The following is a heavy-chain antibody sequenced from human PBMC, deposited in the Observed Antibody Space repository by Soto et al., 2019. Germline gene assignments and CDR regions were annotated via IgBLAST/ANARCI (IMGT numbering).Heavy chain of an antibody. V-gene: IGHV3-11*06. D-gene: IGHD4-17*01. CDR1: GFTFSDYY. J-gene: IGHJ3*02. CDR3: ARMDYGDYRSDAFDI. Sequence: QVQLVESGGGLVKPGGSLRLSCAASGFTFSDYYMSWIRQAPGKGLEWVSYISSSSSYTNYADSVKGRFTISRNNAKNSLYLQMNSLSDEDTAVYYCARMDYGDYRSDAFDIWGQGTMVTVSS. CDR2: ISSSSSYT.